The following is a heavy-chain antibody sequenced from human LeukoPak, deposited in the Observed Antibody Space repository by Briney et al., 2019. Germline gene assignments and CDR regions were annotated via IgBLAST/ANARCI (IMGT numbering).Heavy chain of an antibody. CDR3: ARALLNAGATFDY. Sequence: PGGSLRLSCAASGFTVSSNYMSWVRQAPGKGLEWVSVIYSGGSTYYADSVKGRFTISRHNSKNTLCPQMNSLRAEDTAVYYCARALLNAGATFDYWGQGTLVTVSS. J-gene: IGHJ4*02. CDR1: GFTVSSNY. V-gene: IGHV3-53*04. D-gene: IGHD1-26*01. CDR2: IYSGGST.